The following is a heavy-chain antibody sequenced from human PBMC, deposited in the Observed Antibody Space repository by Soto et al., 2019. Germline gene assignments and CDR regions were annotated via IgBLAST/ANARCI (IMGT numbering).Heavy chain of an antibody. J-gene: IGHJ5*02. CDR3: ARHRGTGTTALLYWNWFDP. V-gene: IGHV4-39*01. Sequence: SETLSLTCTVSGGSISSSSYYWGWIRQPPGKGLEWIGSIYYSGSTYYNPSLKSRVTISVDTSKNQFSLKLSSVTAADTAVYYCARHRGTGTTALLYWNWFDPWGQGTLVTVSS. CDR1: GGSISSSSYY. D-gene: IGHD1-7*01. CDR2: IYYSGST.